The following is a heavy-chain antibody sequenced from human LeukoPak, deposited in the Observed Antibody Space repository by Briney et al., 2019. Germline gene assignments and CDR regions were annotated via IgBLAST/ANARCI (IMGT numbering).Heavy chain of an antibody. CDR1: GFTFDDYG. J-gene: IGHJ4*02. D-gene: IGHD6-19*01. Sequence: GGSLRLSCAASGFTFDDYGMSWVRQAPGKGLEWVSGINWNGGSTGYADSVKGRFTISRDNAKNSLYLQMNSLRAEDTALYYCARDKRIAVAGTVDYWGQGTLVTVSS. CDR3: ARDKRIAVAGTVDY. V-gene: IGHV3-20*04. CDR2: INWNGGST.